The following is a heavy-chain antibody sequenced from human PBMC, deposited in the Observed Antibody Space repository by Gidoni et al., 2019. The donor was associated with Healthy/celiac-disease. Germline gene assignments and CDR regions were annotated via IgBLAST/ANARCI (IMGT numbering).Heavy chain of an antibody. D-gene: IGHD2-15*01. Sequence: EVQLVESGGGLVQPGGSLRLSCAASGFTVSSNYMSWVRQAPGKGLEWVSVIYSGGSTYYADSVKGRFTISRDNSKNTLYLQMNSLRAEDTAVYYCARERRDGGKPAFDYWGQGTLVTVSS. CDR3: ARERRDGGKPAFDY. CDR2: IYSGGST. CDR1: GFTVSSNY. J-gene: IGHJ4*02. V-gene: IGHV3-66*02.